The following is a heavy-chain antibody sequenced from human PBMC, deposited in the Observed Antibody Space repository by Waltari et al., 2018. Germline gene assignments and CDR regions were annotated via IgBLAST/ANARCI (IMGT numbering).Heavy chain of an antibody. D-gene: IGHD6-13*01. CDR3: ATTRFSSWYAPLDF. CDR1: GHTLTELS. CDR2: LHSDDGET. V-gene: IGHV1-24*01. J-gene: IGHJ4*02. Sequence: QVNLVQSGAEVKKPGASVKVPCKVSGHTLTELSIHRVRQAPGKGLEWMGGLHSDDGETLYAQHFQGRVTLTEDTSTDTAYMALTGLLSEDTAVYYCATTRFSSWYAPLDFWGQGTLSTVSS.